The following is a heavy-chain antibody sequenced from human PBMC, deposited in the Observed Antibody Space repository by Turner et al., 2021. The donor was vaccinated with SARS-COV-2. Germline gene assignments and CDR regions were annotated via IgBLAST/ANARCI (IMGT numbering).Heavy chain of an antibody. CDR3: ARLVDTLEYYYGMDV. CDR2: IYYSGDT. J-gene: IGHJ6*02. D-gene: IGHD5-18*01. V-gene: IGHV4-39*01. CDR1: GGSISSSRYY. Sequence: QLQLQESGPGLVKPSETLSLTCTVSGGSISSSRYYWGWRRQPPGEGVEGVGSIYYSGDTYYHPSLKSRITISGDTSKNQFSLKLSSVNAADTAVYYWARLVDTLEYYYGMDVWGQGTTVTVSS.